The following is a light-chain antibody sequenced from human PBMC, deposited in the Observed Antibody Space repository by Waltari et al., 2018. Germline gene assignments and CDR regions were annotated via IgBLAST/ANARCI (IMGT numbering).Light chain of an antibody. CDR1: QNIGRY. J-gene: IGKJ1*01. V-gene: IGKV3-20*01. CDR3: QNHERLPAT. CDR2: GAS. Sequence: EVVLTQSPGTLSLSPGETATLSCRASQNIGRYLVWYQQKSGQAPRLLIYGASTRATGIPDRFSGSGSWTYFSLTISRLEAEDFAVYYCQNHERLPATFGQGTKVEIK.